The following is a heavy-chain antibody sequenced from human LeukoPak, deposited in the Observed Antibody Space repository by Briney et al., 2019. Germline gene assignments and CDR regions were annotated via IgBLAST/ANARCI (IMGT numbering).Heavy chain of an antibody. CDR3: AREPDDYYYYMDV. D-gene: IGHD3-3*01. CDR1: GGSISSYY. V-gene: IGHV4-4*07. J-gene: IGHJ6*03. CDR2: IYTSGST. Sequence: PSETLSLTCTVSGGSISSYYWSWLRQPAGKGLEWIGRIYTSGSTNYNPSLKSRVTISVDKSKNQFSLKLSSVTAADTAVYYCAREPDDYYYYMDVWGKGTTVTVSS.